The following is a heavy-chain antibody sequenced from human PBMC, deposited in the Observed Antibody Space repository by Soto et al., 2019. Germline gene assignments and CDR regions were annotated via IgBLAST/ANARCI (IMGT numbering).Heavy chain of an antibody. CDR3: ARGDRYSYGYYYYYYGMDV. CDR1: GGSISSYY. V-gene: IGHV4-59*01. Sequence: ETLSLTCTVSGGSISSYYWSWIRQPPGKGLEWIGYIYYSGSSNYNPSLKSRVTISVDTSKNQFSLKLSSVTAADTAVYYCARGDRYSYGYYYYYYGMDVWGQGTTVTVSS. J-gene: IGHJ6*02. CDR2: IYYSGSS. D-gene: IGHD5-18*01.